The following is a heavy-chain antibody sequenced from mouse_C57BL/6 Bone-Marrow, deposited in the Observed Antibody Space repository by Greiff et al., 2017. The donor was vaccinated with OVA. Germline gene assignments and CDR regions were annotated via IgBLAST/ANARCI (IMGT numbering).Heavy chain of an antibody. CDR3: ARFGDYDYDLYAMDY. J-gene: IGHJ4*01. Sequence: QVQLQQPGAELVKPGASVKLSCKASGYTFTSYWMHWVKQRPGQGLEWIGMIHPNSGSTNYNEKFKSKATLTVDKSSSTAYMQLSSLTSEDSAVYYCARFGDYDYDLYAMDYWGQGTSVTVSS. CDR2: IHPNSGST. CDR1: GYTFTSYW. V-gene: IGHV1-64*01. D-gene: IGHD2-4*01.